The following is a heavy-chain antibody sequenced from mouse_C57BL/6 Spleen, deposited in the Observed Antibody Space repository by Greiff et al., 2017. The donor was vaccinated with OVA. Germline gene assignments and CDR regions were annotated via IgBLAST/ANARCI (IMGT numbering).Heavy chain of an antibody. CDR1: GFTFSDYY. V-gene: IGHV5-16*01. Sequence: EVNVVESEGGLVQPGSSMKLSCTASGFTFSDYYMAWVRQVPEKGLEWVANINYDGSSTYYLDSLKSRFIISRDNAKNILYLQMSSLKSEDTATYYCAREDYGSSHWYFDVWGTGTTVTVSS. CDR3: AREDYGSSHWYFDV. CDR2: INYDGSST. J-gene: IGHJ1*03. D-gene: IGHD1-1*01.